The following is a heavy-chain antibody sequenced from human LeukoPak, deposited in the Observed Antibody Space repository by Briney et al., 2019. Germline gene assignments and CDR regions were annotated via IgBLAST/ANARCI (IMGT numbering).Heavy chain of an antibody. CDR1: GFTFSSYS. CDR2: ISSSSSYI. Sequence: GGSLRLSCAASGFTFSSYSMNWVRHAPGKGLEWVSSISSSSSYIYYADSVKGRFTISRDNAKNSLYLQMNSLRAEDTAVYYCASEVGATSVDFDYWGQGTLVTVSS. CDR3: ASEVGATSVDFDY. D-gene: IGHD1-26*01. J-gene: IGHJ4*02. V-gene: IGHV3-21*01.